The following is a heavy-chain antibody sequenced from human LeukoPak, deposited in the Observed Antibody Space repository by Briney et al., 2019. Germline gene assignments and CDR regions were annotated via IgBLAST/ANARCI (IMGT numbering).Heavy chain of an antibody. J-gene: IGHJ6*02. CDR3: ARGPQWLESYYYGMDV. V-gene: IGHV4-34*01. CDR2: INHSRST. Sequence: SETPALPCAVYGGPFRGYYWSWMRQPPRKGLEWIGEINHSRSTTYNPSLKSRVAISVDTSKNQFSLKLSSVTAADTAVYYCARGPQWLESYYYGMDVWGQGATGTDSS. CDR1: GGPFRGYY. D-gene: IGHD6-19*01.